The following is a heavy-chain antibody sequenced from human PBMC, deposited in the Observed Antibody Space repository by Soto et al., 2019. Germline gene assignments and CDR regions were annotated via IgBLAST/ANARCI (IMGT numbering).Heavy chain of an antibody. CDR2: INAGNGNT. Sequence: ASVKVSCKASGYTFTSYGMHWVRQAPGQRLEWMGWINAGNGNTKYSQKFQGRVTITRDTSASTAYMELSSLRSEDTAVYYCASSIVVVPAATPYYGMDGWGQGTTVTVSS. J-gene: IGHJ6*02. V-gene: IGHV1-3*01. CDR1: GYTFTSYG. CDR3: ASSIVVVPAATPYYGMDG. D-gene: IGHD2-2*01.